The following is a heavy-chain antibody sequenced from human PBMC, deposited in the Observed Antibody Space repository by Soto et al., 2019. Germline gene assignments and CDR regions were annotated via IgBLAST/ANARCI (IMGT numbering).Heavy chain of an antibody. D-gene: IGHD4-17*01. CDR3: ARQFDGDYDSFEVVWFDP. Sequence: SETLSLTCTVSGGSISSYYWSWIRQPPGKGLEWIGYIYYSGSTNYNPSLKSRVTISVDTSKNQFSLKLSSVTAADTAVYYCARQFDGDYDSFEVVWFDPWGQGTLVTVSS. V-gene: IGHV4-59*08. CDR2: IYYSGST. J-gene: IGHJ5*02. CDR1: GGSISSYY.